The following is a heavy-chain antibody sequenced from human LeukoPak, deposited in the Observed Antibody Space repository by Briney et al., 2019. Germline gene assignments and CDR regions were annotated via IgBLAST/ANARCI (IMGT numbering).Heavy chain of an antibody. CDR2: ISYDGNNK. CDR3: AKDPPGRYYYYYMDV. D-gene: IGHD3-10*01. CDR1: GFTFSRYG. J-gene: IGHJ6*03. V-gene: IGHV3-30*18. Sequence: GGSLRLSCAASGFTFSRYGMHWVRQAPGKGLEWVAVISYDGNNKYYADSVKGRFTISRDNSKNTLYLQMNSLRAEDTAVYYCAKDPPGRYYYYYMDVWGKGTTVTISS.